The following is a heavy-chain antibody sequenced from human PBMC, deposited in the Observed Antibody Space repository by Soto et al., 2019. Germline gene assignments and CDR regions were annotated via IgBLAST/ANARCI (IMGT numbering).Heavy chain of an antibody. V-gene: IGHV1-69*06. Sequence: SVKVSCKASGGTFSSYAISWVRQAPGQGLEWMGGIIPIFGTANYAQKFQGRVTITADKSTSTAYMELSSLRSEDTAVYYCARDTQQDSNGYYLEWFDPWGQGTLVTVSS. CDR1: GGTFSSYA. CDR2: IIPIFGTA. CDR3: ARDTQQDSNGYYLEWFDP. J-gene: IGHJ5*02. D-gene: IGHD3-22*01.